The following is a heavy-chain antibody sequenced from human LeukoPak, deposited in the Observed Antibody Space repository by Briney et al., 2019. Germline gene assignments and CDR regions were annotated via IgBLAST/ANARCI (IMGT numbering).Heavy chain of an antibody. V-gene: IGHV4-61*08. D-gene: IGHD3-22*01. J-gene: IGHJ4*02. CDR3: AILNYYDSSGYYLQPLDY. Sequence: PSETLSLTCTVSGDSISSGDYYWSWIRQPPGKGLEWIGYIYYSGSTNYNPSLKSRVTISVDTSKNQFSLKLSSVTAADTAVYYCAILNYYDSSGYYLQPLDYWGQGTLVTVSS. CDR1: GDSISSGDYY. CDR2: IYYSGST.